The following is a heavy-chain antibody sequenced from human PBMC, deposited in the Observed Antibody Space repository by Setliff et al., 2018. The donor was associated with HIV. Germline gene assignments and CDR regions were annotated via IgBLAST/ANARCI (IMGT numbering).Heavy chain of an antibody. D-gene: IGHD2-2*01. J-gene: IGHJ2*01. Sequence: SETLSLTCTISGYSINSSHFWGWIRQPPGKGLEWVGSIYHSGNTHYNPSLKSRVTISVDTSKNQFSLKLSSVTAADTAVYYCARDKTYRNYSRCSRAGWYFDLWGRGTLVTVSS. CDR3: ARDKTYRNYSRCSRAGWYFDL. V-gene: IGHV4-38-2*02. CDR1: GYSINSSHF. CDR2: IYHSGNT.